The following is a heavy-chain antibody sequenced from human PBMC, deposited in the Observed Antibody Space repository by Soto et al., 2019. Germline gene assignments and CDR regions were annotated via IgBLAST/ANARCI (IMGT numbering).Heavy chain of an antibody. CDR2: IYYSGST. V-gene: IGHV4-59*08. J-gene: IGHJ5*02. D-gene: IGHD6-13*01. CDR3: ARRAGTFSAWFDP. CDR1: GCSISSYY. Sequence: PSETLSLTCTVSGCSISSYYWSWIRQPPGKGLEWIGYIYYSGSTNYNPSLKSRVTISVDTSKNQFSLKLSSVTAADTAVYYCARRAGTFSAWFDPWGQGTLVTVS.